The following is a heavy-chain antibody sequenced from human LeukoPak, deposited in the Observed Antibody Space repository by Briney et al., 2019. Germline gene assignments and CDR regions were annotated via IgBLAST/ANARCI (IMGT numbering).Heavy chain of an antibody. CDR2: IKADGSER. V-gene: IGHV3-7*04. CDR1: GFNFSDYW. Sequence: GGSLRLPCVASGFNFSDYWMTWVRQVPVKGLEWVASIKADGSERNYVDSVEGRFTISRDNPRNSLYLQMNSLRPEDTAMYYCARDGLLFDYWGQGNLVTVSS. D-gene: IGHD2-21*01. J-gene: IGHJ4*02. CDR3: ARDGLLFDY.